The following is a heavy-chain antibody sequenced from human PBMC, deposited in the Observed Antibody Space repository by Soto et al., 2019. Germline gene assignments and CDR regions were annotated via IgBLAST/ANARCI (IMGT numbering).Heavy chain of an antibody. CDR1: GFTFGNYA. V-gene: IGHV3-23*01. CDR2: IDGSGQST. Sequence: AGGSLRLSCAASGFTFGNYAMSWVRQAPGKGLEWVSGIDGSGQSTYYADSLKGRFTISRDNSKNTVYLQMNSLRVEDTAFYYCAKARTVTEIRQDYWGQGSLVTVSS. J-gene: IGHJ4*02. CDR3: AKARTVTEIRQDY. D-gene: IGHD4-4*01.